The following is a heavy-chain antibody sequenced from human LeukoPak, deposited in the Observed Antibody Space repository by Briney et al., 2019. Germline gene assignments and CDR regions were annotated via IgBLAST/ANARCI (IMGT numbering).Heavy chain of an antibody. CDR2: ISSSGSTI. CDR1: GLTFSSYE. J-gene: IGHJ4*02. CDR3: AREITMVRGHDY. D-gene: IGHD3-10*01. V-gene: IGHV3-48*03. Sequence: GGSLRLSCAASGLTFSSYEMNWVRQAPGKGLEWVSYISSSGSTIYYADSVKGRFTISRDNAKNSLYLQMNSLRAEDTAVYYCAREITMVRGHDYWGQGTLVTVSS.